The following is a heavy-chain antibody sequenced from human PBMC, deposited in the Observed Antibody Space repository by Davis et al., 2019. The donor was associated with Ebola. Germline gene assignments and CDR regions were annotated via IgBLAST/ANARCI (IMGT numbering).Heavy chain of an antibody. CDR2: VYYSGYT. CDR1: GVSISTHY. D-gene: IGHD3-16*01. V-gene: IGHV4-59*11. J-gene: IGHJ4*02. Sequence: PSETLSLTCTVSGVSISTHYWNWLRQPPGKGLEWIGSVYYSGYTNYSPSLKCRVTISIDMSKNMFSLRLTSVTAADTAVYYCAERGGSVWGQGTLVTVSS. CDR3: AERGGSV.